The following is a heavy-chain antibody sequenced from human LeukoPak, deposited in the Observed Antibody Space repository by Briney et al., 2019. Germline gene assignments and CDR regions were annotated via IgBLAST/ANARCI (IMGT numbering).Heavy chain of an antibody. CDR3: ARDRRSYCSGSGCDSGADY. V-gene: IGHV1-18*01. CDR2: ISAYNGNT. CDR1: GGTFSSYA. J-gene: IGHJ4*02. D-gene: IGHD2-15*01. Sequence: ASVKVSCKASGGTFSSYAISWVRQAPGQGLEWMGWISAYNGNTNYAQNLQGRVTMTTDTSTSTAYMELRSLRSDDTAVYYCARDRRSYCSGSGCDSGADYWGQGTLVTVSS.